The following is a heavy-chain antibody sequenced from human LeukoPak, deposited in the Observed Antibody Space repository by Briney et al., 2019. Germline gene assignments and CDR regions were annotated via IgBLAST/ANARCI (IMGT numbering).Heavy chain of an antibody. CDR2: IFYTGTT. CDR3: ARQHGGNYLDF. J-gene: IGHJ4*02. V-gene: IGHV4-59*01. D-gene: IGHD4-23*01. CDR1: GVSLSYNY. Sequence: SETLSLTCTVSGVSLSYNYWSWIRQPPGEGLEWIGQIFYTGTTEYNPSLKSRVSMSLDTSKNQFSLRLSSVTAGDTAVYYCARQHGGNYLDFWGQGTLVTVSS.